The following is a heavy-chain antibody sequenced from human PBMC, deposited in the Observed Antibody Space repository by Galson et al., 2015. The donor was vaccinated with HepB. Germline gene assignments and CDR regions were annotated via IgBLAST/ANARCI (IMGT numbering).Heavy chain of an antibody. J-gene: IGHJ4*02. CDR2: ISYDGTRK. Sequence: SLRLSCAASGFTFSAYAMHWVRQAPGKGLEWVAVISYDGTRKFYADSVKGRFTISRDNSKNTLYRQMNSLRVEDTAIYYCARGCSGGSCSVYWGQGTLVTVAS. D-gene: IGHD2-15*01. V-gene: IGHV3-30-3*01. CDR3: ARGCSGGSCSVY. CDR1: GFTFSAYA.